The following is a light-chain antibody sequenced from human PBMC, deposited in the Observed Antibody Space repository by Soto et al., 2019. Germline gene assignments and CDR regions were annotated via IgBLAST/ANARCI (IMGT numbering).Light chain of an antibody. CDR1: QSISTW. Sequence: DSPITQSPSTLSASVGDRVTITCRASQSISTWLAWYQQKPGKAPKLLIFDASTLQSGVPSRFSGSGSGTEFTLTISSLQPDDFATYYCQQYNTFSTFGQGTKVDI. CDR2: DAS. J-gene: IGKJ1*01. CDR3: QQYNTFST. V-gene: IGKV1-5*01.